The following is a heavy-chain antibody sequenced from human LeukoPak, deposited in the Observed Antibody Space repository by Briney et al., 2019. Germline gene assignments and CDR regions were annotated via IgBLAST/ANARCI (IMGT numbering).Heavy chain of an antibody. CDR2: IKQDGSEK. J-gene: IGHJ5*02. Sequence: PGGSLRLSCAASGFTFSSYWVTWVRQAPGKGLEWVAIIKQDGSEKYYVDSVKGRFTISRDNAKNSLYLQMNSLRAEDTAVYYCTKSNWFDPWGQGTLVIVSS. CDR1: GFTFSSYW. CDR3: TKSNWFDP. V-gene: IGHV3-7*03.